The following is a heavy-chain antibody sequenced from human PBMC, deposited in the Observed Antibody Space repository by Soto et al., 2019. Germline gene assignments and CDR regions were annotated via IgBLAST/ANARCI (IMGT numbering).Heavy chain of an antibody. Sequence: PGGSLRLSCAASGFTFSSYGMHWVRQAPGKGLEWVAVISYDGSNKYYADSVKGRFTISRDNSKNTLYLQMNSLRAEDTAVYYCAKDGSHGAFDIWGQGTMVTVSS. D-gene: IGHD1-26*01. CDR3: AKDGSHGAFDI. V-gene: IGHV3-30*18. J-gene: IGHJ3*02. CDR2: ISYDGSNK. CDR1: GFTFSSYG.